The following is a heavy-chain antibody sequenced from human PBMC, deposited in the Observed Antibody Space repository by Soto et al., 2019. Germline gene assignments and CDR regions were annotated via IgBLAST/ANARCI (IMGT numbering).Heavy chain of an antibody. CDR2: INHSGST. CDR3: VRDVGGSGWFAP. J-gene: IGHJ5*02. D-gene: IGHD3-10*02. CDR1: GGSFSGYY. V-gene: IGHV4-34*01. Sequence: PSETLSLTCAVYGGSFSGYYWSWIRQPPGKGLEWIGEINHSGSTNYNPSLKSRVTISVDTSKSQFSLKLRSVTAADTAVYYCVRDVGGSGWFAPWGQGTLVTVSS.